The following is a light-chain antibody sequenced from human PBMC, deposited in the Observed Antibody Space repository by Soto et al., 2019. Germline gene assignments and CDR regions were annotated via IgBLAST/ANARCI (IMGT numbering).Light chain of an antibody. J-gene: IGKJ5*01. Sequence: AIRMTQSPSSFSASTGDRVTITCRASQGISSYLAWYQQKPGKALKLLIYAASTFQSGVPSRFSGSGSGTDFTLTISCLQSEDFATYYCQQYYSYRITFGQGTRLEIK. CDR2: AAS. CDR3: QQYYSYRIT. V-gene: IGKV1-8*01. CDR1: QGISSY.